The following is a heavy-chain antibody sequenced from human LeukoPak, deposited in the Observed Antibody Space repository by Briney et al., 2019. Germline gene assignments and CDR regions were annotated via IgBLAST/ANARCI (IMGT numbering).Heavy chain of an antibody. J-gene: IGHJ5*02. V-gene: IGHV1-2*02. CDR1: GYTFTGYY. D-gene: IGHD6-13*01. CDR3: AFIAAAHNWFDP. CDR2: INPNSGGT. Sequence: ASVKVSCKAFGYTFTGYYMHWVRQAPGQGLEWMGWINPNSGGTNYAQKFQGRVTMTRDTSISTAYMELSRLRSDDTAVYYCAFIAAAHNWFDPWGQGTLVTVSS.